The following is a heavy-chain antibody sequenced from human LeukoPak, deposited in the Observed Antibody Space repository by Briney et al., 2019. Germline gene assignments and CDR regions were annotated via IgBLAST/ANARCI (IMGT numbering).Heavy chain of an antibody. Sequence: PGGSLRLSCAASGFTFSSYAMSWVRQAPGKGLEWVSAISGSGGSTYYADSVKGRFTISRDNSKNTLYLQMNSLRAEDTAVYYCAKDSSGYYYVGRDAFYYGMDVWGQGTTVTVSS. CDR1: GFTFSSYA. J-gene: IGHJ6*02. D-gene: IGHD3-22*01. V-gene: IGHV3-23*01. CDR2: ISGSGGST. CDR3: AKDSSGYYYVGRDAFYYGMDV.